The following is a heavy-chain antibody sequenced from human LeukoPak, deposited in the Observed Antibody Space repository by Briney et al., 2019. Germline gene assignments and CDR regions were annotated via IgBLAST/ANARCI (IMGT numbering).Heavy chain of an antibody. CDR2: TSSSSSYI. J-gene: IGHJ5*02. V-gene: IGHV3-21*01. CDR3: ARPALRGGLVP. Sequence: GGSLRLSCAASGFTFSSYSMNWVRQAPGKGLEWVSSTSSSSSYIYYADSVKGRFTISRDNAKNSLYLQMNSLRAEDTAVYYCARPALRGGLVPWGQGTLVTVSS. CDR1: GFTFSSYS. D-gene: IGHD3-16*01.